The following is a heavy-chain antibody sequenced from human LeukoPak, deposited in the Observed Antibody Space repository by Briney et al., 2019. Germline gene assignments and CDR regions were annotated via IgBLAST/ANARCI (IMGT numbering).Heavy chain of an antibody. V-gene: IGHV1-69*06. CDR2: IIPIFGTA. D-gene: IGHD3-22*01. CDR3: ARGTYDTAWFDP. J-gene: IGHJ5*02. CDR1: GGTFSIYA. Sequence: GASVKVSCTASGGTFSIYAISWVRQAPGPGLEWMGGIIPIFGTANYAQKFQGRVTITADKSTTTAYMELSSLRSEDTAVYSCARGTYDTAWFDPWGQGTLVTVSS.